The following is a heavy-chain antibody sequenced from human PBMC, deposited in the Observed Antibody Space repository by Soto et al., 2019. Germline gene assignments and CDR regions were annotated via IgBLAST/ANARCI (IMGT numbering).Heavy chain of an antibody. CDR2: IVPLFGTA. Sequence: QVQLVQSGAEVKEPGSSVNVSCKTSGGTFGNTAVTWVRQVPGQGLEWIGGIVPLFGTANYAQKFRGRVMITADESTRTADMDLSSLRSDDTAIYYCARDGDPGYSFWSGPLGGGRFDPWGQGTLVTVSS. D-gene: IGHD3-3*01. CDR3: ARDGDPGYSFWSGPLGGGRFDP. V-gene: IGHV1-69*12. J-gene: IGHJ5*02. CDR1: GGTFGNTA.